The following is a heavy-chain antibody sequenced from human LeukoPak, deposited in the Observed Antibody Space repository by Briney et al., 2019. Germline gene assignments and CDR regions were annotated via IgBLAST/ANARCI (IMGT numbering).Heavy chain of an antibody. CDR1: GYTFTGYY. J-gene: IGHJ6*02. Sequence: ASVKVSCKASGYTFTGYYMHWVRQAPGQGLEWMGWINPNSGGTNYAQKFQGWVTMTRDTSISTAYMEVSRLRSDDRAVYYCARDKSGGMGFGELPDYYGMDVWGQGTTVTVSS. V-gene: IGHV1-2*04. CDR2: INPNSGGT. D-gene: IGHD3-10*01. CDR3: ARDKSGGMGFGELPDYYGMDV.